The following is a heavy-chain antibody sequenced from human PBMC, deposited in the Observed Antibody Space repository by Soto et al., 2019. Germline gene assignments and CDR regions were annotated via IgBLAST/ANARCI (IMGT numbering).Heavy chain of an antibody. CDR1: GFTFSSYS. CDR3: ARGDIVVVPAANSRLRAFDI. V-gene: IGHV3-21*01. Sequence: VGSLRLSCAASGFTFSSYSMNWVRQAPGKGLEWVSSISSSSSYIYYADSVKGRFTISRDNAKNSLYLQMNSLRAEDTAVYYCARGDIVVVPAANSRLRAFDIWGQGTMVTVSS. CDR2: ISSSSSYI. D-gene: IGHD2-2*01. J-gene: IGHJ3*02.